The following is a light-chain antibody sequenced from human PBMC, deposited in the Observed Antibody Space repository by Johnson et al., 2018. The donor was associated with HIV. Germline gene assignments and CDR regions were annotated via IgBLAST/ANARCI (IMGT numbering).Light chain of an antibody. V-gene: IGLV1-51*01. J-gene: IGLJ1*01. CDR3: GTWDISLSAGGG. CDR2: DNN. CDR1: SSNIGNNY. Sequence: QSVLTQPPSVSAAPGQKVTISCSGSSSNIGNNYVSWYQQLPGTAPKLLIYDNNKRPSGIPDRFSGSKSGTSATLGITGLQTGDEADYYCGTWDISLSAGGGFGPGTKVTVL.